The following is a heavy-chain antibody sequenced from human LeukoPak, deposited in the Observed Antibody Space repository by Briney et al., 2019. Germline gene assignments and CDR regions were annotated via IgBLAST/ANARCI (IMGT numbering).Heavy chain of an antibody. CDR1: GGSISSSSYH. CDR3: ASVGGVWGSYRLSFDY. D-gene: IGHD3-16*02. V-gene: IGHV4-39*07. CDR2: IYYSGST. J-gene: IGHJ4*02. Sequence: SETLSLTCTVSGGSISSSSYHWGWIRQPPGKGLEWIGSIYYSGSTYYNPSLKSRVTISVDTSKNQFSLKLSSVTAADTAVYYCASVGGVWGSYRLSFDYWGQGTLVTVSS.